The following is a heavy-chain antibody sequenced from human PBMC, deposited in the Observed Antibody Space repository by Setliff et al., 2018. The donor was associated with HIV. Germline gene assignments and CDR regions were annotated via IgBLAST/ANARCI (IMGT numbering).Heavy chain of an antibody. CDR1: GDSMNDYY. D-gene: IGHD6-13*01. J-gene: IGHJ2*01. V-gene: IGHV4-4*07. CDR3: VRHAQLGGAHFDL. CDR2: INVNEDT. Sequence: SETLSLTCTVSGDSMNDYYWTWIRQPAGKALEWIGRINVNEDTYFKPSLRSRVSISADSSNDQFSLKVKYVSAADTAVYFCVRHAQLGGAHFDLWGPGSLVTVSS.